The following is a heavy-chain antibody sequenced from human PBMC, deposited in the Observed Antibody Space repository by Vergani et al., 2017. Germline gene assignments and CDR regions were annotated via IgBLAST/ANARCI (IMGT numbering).Heavy chain of an antibody. V-gene: IGHV3-33*01. J-gene: IGHJ5*02. CDR3: ARDWRLLYNRFDP. Sequence: QVQLVESGGGVVQLGRSLRLSCAASGFTFNQYCMHWVRQAPGKGLEWVAVTWYDGNNKQYADSVKGRFTISRDNSKSTMYLQMNSLRDEDTGVYYCARDWRLLYNRFDPWGQGTLVTVSS. D-gene: IGHD1-14*01. CDR2: TWYDGNNK. CDR1: GFTFNQYC.